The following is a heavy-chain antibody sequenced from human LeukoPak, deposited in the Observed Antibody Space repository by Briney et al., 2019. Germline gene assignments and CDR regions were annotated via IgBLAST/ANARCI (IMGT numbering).Heavy chain of an antibody. Sequence: SETLSLTCAVYGGSFGGYYWSWIRQPPGKGLEWIGEINHSGSTNYNPSLKSRVTISVGTSKNQFSLKLSSVTAADTAVYYCARVAGRIVVVPAAILKVQWFDPWGQGTLVTVSS. CDR1: GGSFGGYY. V-gene: IGHV4-34*01. CDR2: INHSGST. J-gene: IGHJ5*02. CDR3: ARVAGRIVVVPAAILKVQWFDP. D-gene: IGHD2-2*01.